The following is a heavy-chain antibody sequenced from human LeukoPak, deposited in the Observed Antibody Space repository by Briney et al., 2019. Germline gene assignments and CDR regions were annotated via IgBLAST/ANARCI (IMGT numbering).Heavy chain of an antibody. J-gene: IGHJ4*02. CDR1: GFTFNNYA. CDR3: ARDYADYVGYFFFDY. D-gene: IGHD4-17*01. V-gene: IGHV3-23*01. Sequence: GGSLRLSCTASGFTFNNYAMNWVRQAPGQGLEWVSSISGGGETTSYADSAKGRFPISRDNSQNKLYLQMKSLRAEDTAVYYCARDYADYVGYFFFDYWGQGTLVTVSS. CDR2: ISGGGETT.